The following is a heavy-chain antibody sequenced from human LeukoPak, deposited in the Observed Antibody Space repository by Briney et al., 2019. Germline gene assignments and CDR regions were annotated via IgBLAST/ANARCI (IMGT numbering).Heavy chain of an antibody. CDR2: ISSSGSTI. V-gene: IGHV3-11*01. CDR3: ARIKRSSWGTYDYYYMDV. Sequence: PGGSLRLSCAAPGFTFSDYYMSWIRQAPGKGLEWVSYISSSGSTIFYADSVKGRFTISRDNAKNSLYLQMNSLRAEDTAVYYCARIKRSSWGTYDYYYMDVWGKGTTVTVSS. J-gene: IGHJ6*03. D-gene: IGHD3-16*01. CDR1: GFTFSDYY.